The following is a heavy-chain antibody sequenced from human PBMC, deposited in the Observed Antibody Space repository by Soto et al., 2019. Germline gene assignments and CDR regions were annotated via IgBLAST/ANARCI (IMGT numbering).Heavy chain of an antibody. Sequence: PGGSLRLSCAASGFTFSSYSMNWVRQAPGKGLEWVSYISSSSSTIYYADSVKGRFTISRDNARNSLYLQMNSLRDEDTALYYCARVGWDYYDSSGYQYFDYWGQGTLVTVSS. J-gene: IGHJ4*02. V-gene: IGHV3-48*02. CDR1: GFTFSSYS. CDR2: ISSSSSTI. CDR3: ARVGWDYYDSSGYQYFDY. D-gene: IGHD3-22*01.